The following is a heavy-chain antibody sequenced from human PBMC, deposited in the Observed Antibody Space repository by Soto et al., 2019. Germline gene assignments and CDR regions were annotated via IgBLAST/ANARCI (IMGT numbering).Heavy chain of an antibody. V-gene: IGHV4-59*01. CDR1: GGSISGSY. J-gene: IGHJ4*02. CDR2: VYYTGST. CDR3: ARSVAVPGAHIDY. Sequence: SVTLSLTCSVSGGSISGSYWSWIQQSPGKGLEWLGYVYYTGSTNYSPPLRSRVSISVDTSKNEFSLRLSSVTAADTAVYFCARSVAVPGAHIDYWGKGTQGTVPS. D-gene: IGHD6-19*01.